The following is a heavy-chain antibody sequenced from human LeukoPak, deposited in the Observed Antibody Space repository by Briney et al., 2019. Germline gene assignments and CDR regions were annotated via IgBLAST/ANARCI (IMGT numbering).Heavy chain of an antibody. CDR1: GFTFSSYS. CDR2: ISSSSSYI. V-gene: IGHV3-21*01. CDR3: ARDRAPDYYDSSGYSDY. J-gene: IGHJ4*02. Sequence: GGSLRLSCAASGFTFSSYSMKWVRQAPGKGLEWVSSISSSSSYIYYADSVKGRFTISRDNAKNSLYLQMNSLRAEDTAVYYCARDRAPDYYDSSGYSDYWGQGTLVTVSS. D-gene: IGHD3-22*01.